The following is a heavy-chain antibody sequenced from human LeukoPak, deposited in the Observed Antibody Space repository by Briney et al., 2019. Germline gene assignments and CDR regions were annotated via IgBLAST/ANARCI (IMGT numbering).Heavy chain of an antibody. CDR2: ITGGGSKS. CDR1: GFTFRSYV. V-gene: IGHV3-23*01. CDR3: ARAYGGLDY. D-gene: IGHD4-23*01. Sequence: GGSLRLSCVVSGFTFRSYVMSWFRQAPGKGLEWVSDITGGGSKSHYADSVKGRFTISRDNSKNTLYLQMSGLRVEDAAVYYCARAYGGLDYWGQGTLVIVSS. J-gene: IGHJ4*02.